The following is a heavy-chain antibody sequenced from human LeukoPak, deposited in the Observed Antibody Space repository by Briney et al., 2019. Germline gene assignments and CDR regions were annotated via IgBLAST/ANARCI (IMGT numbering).Heavy chain of an antibody. J-gene: IGHJ6*02. CDR2: INNDGSSA. D-gene: IGHD1-1*01. CDR3: ARRGTGHGMDV. Sequence: GGSLRLSCAASGFTFYNYWIHWVRQVPGKGLVWVSRINNDGSSASYVDSVKGRFTISRDNAKNTLFLQMNSLRAEDTAVYYCARRGTGHGMDVWGQGTTVIVSS. CDR1: GFTFYNYW. V-gene: IGHV3-74*01.